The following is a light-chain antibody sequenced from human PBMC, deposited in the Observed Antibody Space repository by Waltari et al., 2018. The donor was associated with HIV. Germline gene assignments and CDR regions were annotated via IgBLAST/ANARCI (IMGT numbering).Light chain of an antibody. CDR1: SSNIGAGYD. CDR3: QSYDSSLSGPVV. V-gene: IGLV1-40*01. J-gene: IGLJ2*01. Sequence: QSVLTQPPSVSGAPGQRVTISCTGSSSNIGAGYDVHWYQQLPGTAPKLLSCGNSKRPSGVPDRFSGSKAGTSASRCITGLQAEDEADYYCQSYDSSLSGPVVFGGGTKLTVL. CDR2: GNS.